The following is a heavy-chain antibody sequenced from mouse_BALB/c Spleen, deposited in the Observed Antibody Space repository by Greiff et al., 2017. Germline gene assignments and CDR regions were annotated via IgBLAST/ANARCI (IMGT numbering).Heavy chain of an antibody. D-gene: IGHD1-1*01. CDR1: GFTFSSYA. Sequence: EVHLVESGGGLVKPGGSLKLSCAASGFTFSSYAMSWVRQTPEKRLEWVASISSGGSTYYPDSVKGRFTISRDNARNILYLQMSSLRSEDTAMYYCARGVLLQAYYFDYWGQGTTLTVSA. CDR3: ARGVLLQAYYFDY. CDR2: ISSGGST. J-gene: IGHJ2*01. V-gene: IGHV5-6-5*01.